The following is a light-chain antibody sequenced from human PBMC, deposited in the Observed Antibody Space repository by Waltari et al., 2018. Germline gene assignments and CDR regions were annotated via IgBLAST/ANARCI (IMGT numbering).Light chain of an antibody. CDR2: DAS. Sequence: IVLTQSPVTLSLSPGDTATLSCRASQSVGSYLAWYQQKPGQPPRLLIYDASNRATGVPARFRGSGSGTEFTLTISSLEAEDFAVYYCQQRSNWAPHTFGQGARLEIK. J-gene: IGKJ2*01. CDR3: QQRSNWAPHT. CDR1: QSVGSY. V-gene: IGKV3-11*01.